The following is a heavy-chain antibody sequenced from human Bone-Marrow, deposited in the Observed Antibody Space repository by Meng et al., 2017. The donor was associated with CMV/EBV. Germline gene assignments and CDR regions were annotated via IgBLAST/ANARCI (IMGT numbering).Heavy chain of an antibody. CDR1: GFTFSRYW. CDR3: ARDTYGAFDY. Sequence: GGSLRLSCAASGFTFSRYWMSWVRQAPGKGLEWVANIKQDESEKHYVDSVRGRFTISRDNAKNSLYLQMNSLRAEDTAVYYCARDTYGAFDYWGQGTLVTVSS. CDR2: IKQDESEK. D-gene: IGHD2-8*01. V-gene: IGHV3-7*01. J-gene: IGHJ4*02.